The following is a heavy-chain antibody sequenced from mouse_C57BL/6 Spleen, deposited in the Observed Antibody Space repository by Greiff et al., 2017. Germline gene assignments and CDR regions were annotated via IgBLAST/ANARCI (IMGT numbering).Heavy chain of an antibody. V-gene: IGHV1-59*01. Sequence: QVQLQQPGAELVRPGTSVKLSCKASGYTFTSYWMHWVKQRPGQGLEWIGVIDPSDSYTNYNQKFKGKATLTVDTSSSTAYMQLSSLTSEDSAVYYCARGGGSSYVTGDYWGQGTTLTVSS. D-gene: IGHD1-1*01. J-gene: IGHJ2*01. CDR1: GYTFTSYW. CDR2: IDPSDSYT. CDR3: ARGGGSSYVTGDY.